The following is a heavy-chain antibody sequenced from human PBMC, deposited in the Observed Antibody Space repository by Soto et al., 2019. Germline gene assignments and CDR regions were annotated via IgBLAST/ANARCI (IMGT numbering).Heavy chain of an antibody. Sequence: SETLSLTCAVYGGSFSGYYWSWIRQPPGKGLEWIGEINHSGSTHYNPSLKSRVTISVDTSKNQFSLKLSSVTAADTAVYYCARGPITTNPRFDPWGQRTLVPVSS. CDR3: ARGPITTNPRFDP. J-gene: IGHJ5*02. V-gene: IGHV4-34*01. D-gene: IGHD3-22*01. CDR2: INHSGST. CDR1: GGSFSGYY.